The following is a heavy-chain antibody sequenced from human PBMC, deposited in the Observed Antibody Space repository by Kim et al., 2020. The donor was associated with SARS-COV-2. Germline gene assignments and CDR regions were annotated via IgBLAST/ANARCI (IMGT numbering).Heavy chain of an antibody. CDR1: GFTFSSDA. V-gene: IGHV3-23*01. CDR2: ISGSGGST. CDR3: AKDVWSYLGDFDY. Sequence: GGSLRLSCAASGFTFSSDAMSWVRQAPGKGLEWVSAISGSGGSTYYAYSVKGRFTITRDNSKNTLYLQMNSLRADDTAVYYCAKDVWSYLGDFDYWGQGTLVTVSS. D-gene: IGHD3-16*01. J-gene: IGHJ4*02.